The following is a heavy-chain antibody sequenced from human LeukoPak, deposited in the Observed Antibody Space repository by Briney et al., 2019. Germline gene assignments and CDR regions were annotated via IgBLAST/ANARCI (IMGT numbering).Heavy chain of an antibody. CDR2: IKQDGSEK. J-gene: IGHJ5*02. V-gene: IGHV3-7*01. D-gene: IGHD2-2*02. CDR3: ARASYCSSTSCYIRPTWFDP. CDR1: GFTFSSYW. Sequence: GGSLRLSCAASGFTFSSYWMSWVRQAPGKGLEWVANIKQDGSEKYYVDSVKGRFTISRDNAKNSLYLQMNSLRAEDTAVYYCARASYCSSTSCYIRPTWFDPWSQGTLVTVSS.